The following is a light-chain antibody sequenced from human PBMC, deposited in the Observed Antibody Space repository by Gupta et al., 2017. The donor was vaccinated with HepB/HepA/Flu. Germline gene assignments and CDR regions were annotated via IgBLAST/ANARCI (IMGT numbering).Light chain of an antibody. V-gene: IGKV3-11*01. CDR3: QQRSDWPT. J-gene: IGKJ4*01. Sequence: EIVLTQSPATLSLSPGERATLSCRASQSVSSNLVWYQQKPGQTPRLLIYDASNRATGIPARFSGSGSGXDFTLTXSSLEPEDFAVYYCQQRSDWPTFGXGTKVEIK. CDR2: DAS. CDR1: QSVSSN.